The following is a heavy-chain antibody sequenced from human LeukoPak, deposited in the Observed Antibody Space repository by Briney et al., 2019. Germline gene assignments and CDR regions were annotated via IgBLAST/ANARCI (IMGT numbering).Heavy chain of an antibody. V-gene: IGHV3-74*01. CDR1: GFTFSSYW. D-gene: IGHD2-15*01. CDR3: TRRVSATRWFDP. CDR2: INSDGSIT. Sequence: GGSLRLSCAASGFTFSSYWMHWARQAPGKGLVWVSRINSDGSITNYADSVKGRFTISRDNAENTMYLQMNSLRVEDTAVYYCTRRVSATRWFDPWGQGTLVTVSS. J-gene: IGHJ5*02.